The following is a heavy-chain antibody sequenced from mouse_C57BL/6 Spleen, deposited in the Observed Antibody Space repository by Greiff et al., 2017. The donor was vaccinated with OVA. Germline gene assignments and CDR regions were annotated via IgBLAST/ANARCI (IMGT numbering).Heavy chain of an antibody. CDR3: ARKGYDGNEDTPWAY. D-gene: IGHD2-1*01. CDR1: GYTFTSYW. J-gene: IGHJ3*01. V-gene: IGHV1-52*01. Sequence: QVQLQQPGAELVRPGSSVKLSCKASGYTFTSYWMNWVKQRPIQGLEWIGNIDPSDSETHYNQKFKDKATLTVDKSSSTAYMQLSSLTSEDSAVYDCARKGYDGNEDTPWAYWGQGTLVTVSA. CDR2: IDPSDSET.